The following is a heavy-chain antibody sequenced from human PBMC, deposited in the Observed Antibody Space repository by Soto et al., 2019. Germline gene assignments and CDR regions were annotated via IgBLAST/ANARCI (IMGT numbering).Heavy chain of an antibody. V-gene: IGHV1-18*01. D-gene: IGHD4-4*01. Sequence: ASVKVSCKASGYTFINSGVSWVRQAPGQGLEWMGWISASNGNTNYAQKFQGRVTVTTDTSTDTAHMELRGLRSDDTAVYYRTRGRVVYSYRDNSDYSMVFRGQAPTVTV. CDR2: ISASNGNT. CDR1: GYTFINSG. J-gene: IGHJ6*02. CDR3: TRGRVVYSYRDNSDYSMVF.